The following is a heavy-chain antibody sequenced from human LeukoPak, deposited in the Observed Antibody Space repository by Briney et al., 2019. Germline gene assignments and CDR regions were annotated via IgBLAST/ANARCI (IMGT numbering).Heavy chain of an antibody. J-gene: IGHJ4*02. D-gene: IGHD2-2*01. V-gene: IGHV3-49*04. Sequence: GGSLRLSCTASGFTFGDYAMSWVRQAPGKGLEWVGFIRSKAYGGTTEYAASVKGRFTISRDDSKSIAYLQMNSLKTEDTAVYYCTRSSAYCSSTSCYALDYWGQGTLVTVSS. CDR1: GFTFGDYA. CDR2: IRSKAYGGTT. CDR3: TRSSAYCSSTSCYALDY.